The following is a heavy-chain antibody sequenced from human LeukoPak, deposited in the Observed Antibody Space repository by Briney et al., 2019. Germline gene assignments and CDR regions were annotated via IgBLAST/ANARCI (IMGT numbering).Heavy chain of an antibody. V-gene: IGHV3-11*01. D-gene: IGHD1-26*01. CDR2: ISGSGSTI. J-gene: IGHJ4*02. CDR3: ARASAGTDDYVDY. Sequence: GGSLRLSCAASGFTFSDYYMSWIRQAPGQGLEWVSYISGSGSTIYYADSVKGRFTISRDNAKNSLYLQMNSLGAEDTAVYFCARASAGTDDYVDYWGQGTLVTVSS. CDR1: GFTFSDYY.